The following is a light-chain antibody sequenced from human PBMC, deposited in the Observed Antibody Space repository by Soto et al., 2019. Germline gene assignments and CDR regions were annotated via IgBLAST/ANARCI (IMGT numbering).Light chain of an antibody. Sequence: EVVMTQSPATLSVSPGERATLSCGASQSVSSNLAWYQQKHGQAPRLLIYGASTRATGIPARFSGSGSGTEFTLTISSLQSEDFAVYYCQQYDNWPPITFGQGTRLGIK. CDR2: GAS. V-gene: IGKV3-15*01. J-gene: IGKJ5*01. CDR3: QQYDNWPPIT. CDR1: QSVSSN.